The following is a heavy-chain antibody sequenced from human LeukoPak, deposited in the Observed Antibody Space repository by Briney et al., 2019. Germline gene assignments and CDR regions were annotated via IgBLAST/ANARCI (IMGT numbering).Heavy chain of an antibody. CDR2: IYYSGST. CDR3: ARRGAARRYDGLDV. D-gene: IGHD6-6*01. J-gene: IGHJ6*02. Sequence: PWETLSLTCTVSGGFISSYYWSWIRQPPGKGLEWIGYIYYSGSTTYNPSLKSRVSMSVDTSKNQFFLQLSSVTAADTAVYYCARRGAARRYDGLDVWGQGTTVTVSS. V-gene: IGHV4-59*08. CDR1: GGFISSYY.